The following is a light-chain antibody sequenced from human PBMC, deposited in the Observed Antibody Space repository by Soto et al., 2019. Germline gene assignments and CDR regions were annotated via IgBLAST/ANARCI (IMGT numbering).Light chain of an antibody. V-gene: IGLV2-23*01. CDR2: EGT. CDR1: SSDVGSYNL. J-gene: IGLJ1*01. Sequence: QSALTQPASVSGSPGQSITISCTGTSSDVGSYNLVSWFQQRPGKDPKLMIYEGTKRPSGVSDRFSGSKSGNTASLTISGLQAEDEADYYCFSYAGNSVYVFGTGTKLTVL. CDR3: FSYAGNSVYV.